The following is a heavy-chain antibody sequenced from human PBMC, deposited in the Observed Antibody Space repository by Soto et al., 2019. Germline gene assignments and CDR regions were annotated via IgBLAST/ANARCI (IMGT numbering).Heavy chain of an antibody. J-gene: IGHJ6*03. CDR3: ASMGRGSNMDYYHYIDV. CDR1: GYTFTSHG. V-gene: IGHV1-18*01. CDR2: IRAYNGDT. D-gene: IGHD3-10*01. Sequence: QVQLVQSGGEVRKPGASVKVSCKASGYTFTSHGISWVRQAPGQGLEWMGWIRAYNGDTNYAQKLQGRVTETTDGFTSTAYMELRSLRSEGTAVYCCASMGRGSNMDYYHYIDVWGKGTTVTVSS.